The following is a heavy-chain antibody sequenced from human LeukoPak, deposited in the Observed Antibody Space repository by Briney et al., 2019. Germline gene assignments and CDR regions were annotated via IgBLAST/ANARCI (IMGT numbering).Heavy chain of an antibody. Sequence: PGGSLRLSCAASGFTFSSYGMHWVRQAPGKGLVWVAVIWYDGSHEYYADSVKGRFTISRDNSKNTLYLQMNSLRVEDTAVYYCARSASSSEGNWFDPWGQGTLVTVSS. CDR2: IWYDGSHE. D-gene: IGHD6-13*01. V-gene: IGHV3-33*01. CDR1: GFTFSSYG. J-gene: IGHJ5*02. CDR3: ARSASSSEGNWFDP.